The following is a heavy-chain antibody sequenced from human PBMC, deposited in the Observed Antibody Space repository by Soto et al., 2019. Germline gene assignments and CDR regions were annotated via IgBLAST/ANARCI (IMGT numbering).Heavy chain of an antibody. Sequence: GESLKISCQGSGYSFTSNWIGWVRQMPGKGLEWMGIINPTDSDIKYSPSFQGQVTISADKSIGTAYLQWSSLKASDTAMYYCARHQRDDASRKIDCWGQGTLVTVSS. J-gene: IGHJ4*02. D-gene: IGHD3-16*01. V-gene: IGHV5-51*01. CDR3: ARHQRDDASRKIDC. CDR1: GYSFTSNW. CDR2: INPTDSDI.